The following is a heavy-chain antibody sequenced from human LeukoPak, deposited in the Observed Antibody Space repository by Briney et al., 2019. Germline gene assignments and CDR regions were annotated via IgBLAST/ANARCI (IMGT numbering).Heavy chain of an antibody. CDR2: ISSSGSTT. CDR1: GFTFSTYE. Sequence: GGSLRLSCAASGFTFSTYEMDWVCQAPGKGLEWVSYISSSGSTTYYADSVKGRFTISRDNAKNSLYLQMNSLRAEDTAVYYCARGSGYDIDYWGQGTLVTVSS. V-gene: IGHV3-48*03. CDR3: ARGSGYDIDY. D-gene: IGHD5-12*01. J-gene: IGHJ4*02.